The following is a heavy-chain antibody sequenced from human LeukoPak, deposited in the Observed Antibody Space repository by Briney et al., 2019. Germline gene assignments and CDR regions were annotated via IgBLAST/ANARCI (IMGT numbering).Heavy chain of an antibody. CDR2: INPNSGGT. D-gene: IGHD6-19*01. CDR1: GYAFTNYG. V-gene: IGHV1-2*02. J-gene: IGHJ4*02. Sequence: ASVKVSCKASGYAFTNYGITWVRQAPGQGLEWMGWINPNSGGTNYAQKFQGRVTMTRDTSISTAYTELSRLRSDDTAVYYCYSSGWYYYFDYWGQGTLVTVSS. CDR3: YSSGWYYYFDY.